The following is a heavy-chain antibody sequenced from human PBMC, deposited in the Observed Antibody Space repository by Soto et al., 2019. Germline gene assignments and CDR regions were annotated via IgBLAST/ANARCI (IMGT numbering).Heavy chain of an antibody. D-gene: IGHD5-18*01. CDR2: IYSGGST. V-gene: IGHV3-66*01. Sequence: EVQLVESGGGLVQPGGSLRLSCAASGFTVSSNYMSWVRQAPGKGLEWVSVIYSGGSTYYADSVKGRFTISRDNSKNTXXXXXXXXXXXXXXXXXXXXXXXXXXXXLPNWFDPWGQGTLVTVSS. CDR1: GFTVSSNY. J-gene: IGHJ5*02. CDR3: XXXXXXXXXXLPNWFDP.